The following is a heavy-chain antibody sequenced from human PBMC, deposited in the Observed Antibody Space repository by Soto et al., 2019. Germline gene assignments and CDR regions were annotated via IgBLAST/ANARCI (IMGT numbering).Heavy chain of an antibody. CDR3: ARGLGQRHLVCDFDY. J-gene: IGHJ4*02. D-gene: IGHD6-13*01. Sequence: GASVKVSCKASGGTFCSHALSPVRQAPGQGLEWLGGVIPIFGTANYAQKFQGRVTITADESTRTAYMELSSLRSEDTAVYYCARGLGQRHLVCDFDYWGQGTLVT. CDR1: GGTFCSHA. V-gene: IGHV1-69*13. CDR2: VIPIFGTA.